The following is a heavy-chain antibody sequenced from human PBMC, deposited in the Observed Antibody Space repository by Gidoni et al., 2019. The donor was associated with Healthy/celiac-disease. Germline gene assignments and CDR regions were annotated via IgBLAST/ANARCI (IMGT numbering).Heavy chain of an antibody. J-gene: IGHJ4*02. Sequence: QVQLVQSGAEVKKPGSSVKVSCKASGGTFSSSATSWVRQAPGQGREWMGGIIPIFGTANYAQKFQGRVTITADESTSTAYMELSSLRSEDTAVYYCVLTYCSGGSCYSDLYYFDYWGQGTLVTVSS. CDR1: GGTFSSSA. CDR3: VLTYCSGGSCYSDLYYFDY. CDR2: IIPIFGTA. D-gene: IGHD2-15*01. V-gene: IGHV1-69*01.